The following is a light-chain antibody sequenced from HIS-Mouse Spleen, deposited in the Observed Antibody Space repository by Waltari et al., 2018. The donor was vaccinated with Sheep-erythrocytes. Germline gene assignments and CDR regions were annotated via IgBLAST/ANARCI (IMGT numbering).Light chain of an antibody. CDR1: SSTIGRNY. Sequence: QSVLTQPPSASGTRGQRVTISCSGGSSTIGRNYVYWYQQLPGTAPKLLIYRNNQRPSGVPDRFSGSKSGTSASLAISGLRSEDEADYYCCSYAGSYNHVFATGTKVTVL. V-gene: IGLV1-47*01. CDR2: RNN. CDR3: CSYAGSYNHV. J-gene: IGLJ1*01.